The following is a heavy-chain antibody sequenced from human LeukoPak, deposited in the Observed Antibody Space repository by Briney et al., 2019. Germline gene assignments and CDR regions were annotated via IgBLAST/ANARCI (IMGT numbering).Heavy chain of an antibody. Sequence: EGSLRLSCAASGFTFSSYAMSWVRQAPGKGLEWVSAISGSGGSTYYADSVKGRFTISRDNSKNTLYLEMNSLRVEDTAVYYCARDPWGGNSGYTGFDYWGQGTLVTVSS. CDR2: ISGSGGST. J-gene: IGHJ4*02. D-gene: IGHD3-22*01. CDR3: ARDPWGGNSGYTGFDY. CDR1: GFTFSSYA. V-gene: IGHV3-23*01.